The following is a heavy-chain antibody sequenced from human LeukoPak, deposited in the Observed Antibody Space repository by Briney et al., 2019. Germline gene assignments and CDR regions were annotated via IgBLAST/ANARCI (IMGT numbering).Heavy chain of an antibody. CDR3: AKTGYSSAWYRIWDY. CDR1: GFTFSSFE. CDR2: ISGSGGSA. D-gene: IGHD6-19*01. Sequence: PGGSLRLSCAASGFTFSSFEMSWVRQAPGKGLEWVSAISGSGGSAYYADSVKGRFTISRDNSRNSLSLQMNSPRAEDTALYYCAKTGYSSAWYRIWDYWGQGTLVTVSS. V-gene: IGHV3-23*01. J-gene: IGHJ4*02.